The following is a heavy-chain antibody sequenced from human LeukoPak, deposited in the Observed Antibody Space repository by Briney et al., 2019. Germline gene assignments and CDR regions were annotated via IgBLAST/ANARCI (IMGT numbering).Heavy chain of an antibody. CDR3: ARGEPVDTAMVTPLDY. CDR2: IIPIFGTA. D-gene: IGHD5-18*01. V-gene: IGHV1-69*13. J-gene: IGHJ4*02. Sequence: ASVKVSCKASGGTFSSYAISWVRQAPGQGLEWMGGIIPIFGTANYAQKFQGRVTITADESTSTAYMELSSLRSEDTAVYYCARGEPVDTAMVTPLDYWGQGTLVTVSS. CDR1: GGTFSSYA.